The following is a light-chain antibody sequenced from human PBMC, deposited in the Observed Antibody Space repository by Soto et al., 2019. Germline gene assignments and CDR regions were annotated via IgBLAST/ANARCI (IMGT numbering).Light chain of an antibody. V-gene: IGKV1-9*01. CDR1: QGISSY. CDR3: QQYYSYPIT. CDR2: AAS. J-gene: IGKJ5*01. Sequence: IQLTQSPASLAASVGDRVTITCRASQGISSYLAWYQQKPGKAPKLLIYAASTLQSGVPSRFRGSGSGTDFTLTISSLQPEDFAPYYCQQYYSYPITFGQGTRLEIK.